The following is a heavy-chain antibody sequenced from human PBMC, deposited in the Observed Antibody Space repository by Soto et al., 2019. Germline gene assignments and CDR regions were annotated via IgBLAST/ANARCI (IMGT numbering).Heavy chain of an antibody. CDR2: ISWNSGSI. V-gene: IGHV3-9*01. Sequence: EVQLVESGGGLVQPGRSLRLSCAASGFTFDDYAMHWVRQAPGKGLEWVSGISWNSGSIGYADSVKGRFTISRDNAKNSLYLQMNSLRAEDTALSYCAKDSIRDYGDFDYWGQGTLVTVSS. J-gene: IGHJ4*02. D-gene: IGHD4-17*01. CDR3: AKDSIRDYGDFDY. CDR1: GFTFDDYA.